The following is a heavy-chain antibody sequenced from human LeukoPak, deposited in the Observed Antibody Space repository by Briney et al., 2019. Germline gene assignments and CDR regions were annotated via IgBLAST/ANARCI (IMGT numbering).Heavy chain of an antibody. CDR3: AKDSNSYDFYPDY. CDR1: GFTFSDYY. D-gene: IGHD3-3*01. CDR2: ISSSGSTI. J-gene: IGHJ4*02. V-gene: IGHV3-11*01. Sequence: GGSLRLSCAASGFTFSDYYMSWIRQAPGKGLEWVSYISSSGSTIYYADSVKGRFTISRDNAKNSLYLQMNSLRAEDTAVYYCAKDSNSYDFYPDYWGQGTLVTVSS.